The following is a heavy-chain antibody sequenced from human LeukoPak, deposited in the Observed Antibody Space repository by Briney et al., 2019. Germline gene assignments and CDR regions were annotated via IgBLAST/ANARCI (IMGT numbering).Heavy chain of an antibody. CDR1: GGSISSYY. J-gene: IGHJ6*03. D-gene: IGHD6-13*01. CDR2: IYTSGST. CDR3: ARDEFVAAAGTGSYYYYYYMDV. V-gene: IGHV4-4*07. Sequence: SETLSLTCTVSGGSISSYYWSWIRQPAGKGLEWIGRIYTSGSTNYNPSLKSRVTMSVDTSKNQFSLKLSSVTAADTAVYYCARDEFVAAAGTGSYYYYYYMDVWGKGTTVTISS.